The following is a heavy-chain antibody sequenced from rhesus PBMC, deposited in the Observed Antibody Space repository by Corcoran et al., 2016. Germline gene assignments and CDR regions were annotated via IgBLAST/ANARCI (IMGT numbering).Heavy chain of an antibody. CDR1: GFTFSSYW. CDR2: INRGEGET. J-gene: IGHJ2*01. V-gene: IGHV3S25*01. CDR3: ARSTVLGVFAMINWYFDL. Sequence: EVQLVESGGGLAKPGGSLRLSCAASGFTFSSYWMNWVRQAPGKGLVWVSAINRGEGETYYPEAVKCRFTITRDNTRNTLSLQMNRLRSEDTAVYYCARSTVLGVFAMINWYFDLWGPGTPITISS. D-gene: IGHD2-21*01.